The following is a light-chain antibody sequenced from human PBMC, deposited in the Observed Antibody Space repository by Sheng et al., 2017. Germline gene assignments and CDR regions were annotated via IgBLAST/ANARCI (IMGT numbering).Light chain of an antibody. CDR2: GAS. Sequence: EIVVTQSPGTLSLSPGERATLSCRTSESISSYLAWYQLRPGQAPRLLIYGASIRAAGIPDRFSASGSGSDFTLTISRLEPEDFAVYYCQQYDSTPPRTFGPGTKVDIK. V-gene: IGKV3-20*01. CDR3: QQYDSTPPRT. CDR1: ESISSY. J-gene: IGKJ3*01.